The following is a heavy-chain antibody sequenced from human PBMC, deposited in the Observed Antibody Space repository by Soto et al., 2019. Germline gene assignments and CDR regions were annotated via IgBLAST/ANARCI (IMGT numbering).Heavy chain of an antibody. CDR3: ARVYPGSGWPYHYYRMAV. D-gene: IGHD6-19*01. J-gene: IGHJ6*02. Sequence: EVQLLESGGGLVQPGGSLRLSCVASGFPFSSYWMSWVRQAPGKGLEWVANIKQDGSEKYYVDSVKDRFTISRDNAKNSLYLQMNSLRAEDSAVYYCARVYPGSGWPYHYYRMAVWGQGTTVTVAS. CDR2: IKQDGSEK. CDR1: GFPFSSYW. V-gene: IGHV3-7*01.